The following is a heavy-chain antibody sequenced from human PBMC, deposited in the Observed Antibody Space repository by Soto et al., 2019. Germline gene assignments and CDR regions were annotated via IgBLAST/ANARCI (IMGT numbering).Heavy chain of an antibody. CDR3: AKDRDYPRDYFHY. CDR1: GFTLGRYG. CDR2: VSPNGQGI. Sequence: PVGSLRLSCAASGFTLGRYGVSWVRQAPGKGLEWVSAVSPNGQGIYYADSVRGRFTISRDFSKNTVFLHMDSLRAEDTAVYYCAKDRDYPRDYFHYWGQGTLVTVSS. J-gene: IGHJ4*02. D-gene: IGHD3-10*01. V-gene: IGHV3-23*01.